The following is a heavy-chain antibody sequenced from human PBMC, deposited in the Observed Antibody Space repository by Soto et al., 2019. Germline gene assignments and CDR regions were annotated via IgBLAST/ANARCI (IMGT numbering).Heavy chain of an antibody. Sequence: ASVKVSCKASGYTFTGYYMHWVRQAPGQGLEWMGWINPNSGGTNYAQKFQGRVTMTRDTSISTAYMELSRLRSDDTAVYYCARFYAAGNWFDPWGQGTLVTVSS. CDR3: ARFYAAGNWFDP. V-gene: IGHV1-2*02. CDR2: INPNSGGT. D-gene: IGHD6-13*01. J-gene: IGHJ5*02. CDR1: GYTFTGYY.